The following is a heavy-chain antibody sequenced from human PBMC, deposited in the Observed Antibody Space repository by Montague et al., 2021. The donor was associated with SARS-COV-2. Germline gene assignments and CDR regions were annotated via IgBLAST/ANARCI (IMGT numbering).Heavy chain of an antibody. CDR3: ASSRTTVESGTAIDS. J-gene: IGHJ4*02. CDR1: GFTSSSYW. D-gene: IGHD4-23*01. Sequence: SLSLDASGFTSSSYWMHWVRKGPGKGLVWVSRINRDGSVRSYADSVRGRFTISRDIAKNTLYLQMDGLRVEDTALYFCASSRTTVESGTAIDSWGQGTLVTVST. V-gene: IGHV3-74*01. CDR2: INRDGSVR.